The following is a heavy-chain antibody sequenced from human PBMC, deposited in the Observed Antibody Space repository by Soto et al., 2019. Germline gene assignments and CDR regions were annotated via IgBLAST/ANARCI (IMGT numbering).Heavy chain of an antibody. CDR3: ARAGTDSNYDY. Sequence: VGSLRLSCAASGFTFSSYAMSWVRQAPGKGLEWVSAISGSGGSTYYADSVKGRFTISRDNSKNTLYLQMNSLRAADTAVYYCARAGTDSNYDYWGQGTLVTVSS. D-gene: IGHD1-7*01. CDR2: ISGSGGST. CDR1: GFTFSSYA. J-gene: IGHJ4*02. V-gene: IGHV3-23*01.